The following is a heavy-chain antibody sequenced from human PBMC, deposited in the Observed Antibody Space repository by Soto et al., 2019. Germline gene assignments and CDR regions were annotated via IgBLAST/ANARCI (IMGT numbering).Heavy chain of an antibody. D-gene: IGHD5-12*01. V-gene: IGHV1-69*08. Sequence: QVQLVQSGAEVKKPGSSVKVSCKASGGTFSSYTFSWVRQAPGQGLEWMGRIIPILGIANYAQKFQGRVTVTADKPTSTAYMELGSRRSADTAVYYRARELYSSYDGAYIPHWGQGTLVTVSS. CDR2: IIPILGIA. J-gene: IGHJ1*01. CDR3: ARELYSSYDGAYIPH. CDR1: GGTFSSYT.